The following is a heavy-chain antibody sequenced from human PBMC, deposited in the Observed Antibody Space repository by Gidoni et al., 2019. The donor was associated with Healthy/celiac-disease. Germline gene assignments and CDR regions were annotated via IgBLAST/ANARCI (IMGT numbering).Heavy chain of an antibody. D-gene: IGHD1-26*01. CDR1: GGSISSGSYY. Sequence: QVQLQESGPGLVKPSQTLSLTCTVSGGSISSGSYYWRWILQPAGKGLEWIGRIYTSGSTNYNPSLKSRVTISVDTSKNQVSMKVSSVTAADTAVYYCARSAMVGATTQGFDYWGQGTLVTVSS. J-gene: IGHJ4*02. CDR3: ARSAMVGATTQGFDY. CDR2: IYTSGST. V-gene: IGHV4-61*02.